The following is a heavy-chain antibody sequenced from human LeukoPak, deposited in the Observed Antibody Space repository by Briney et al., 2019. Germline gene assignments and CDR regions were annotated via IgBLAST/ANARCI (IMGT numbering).Heavy chain of an antibody. D-gene: IGHD3-10*01. CDR1: GFIFSNYA. Sequence: AGSLRLSGAASGFIFSNYAISWVRQAPGKGLEWVSSISGNGGNTYYADSAKGRFTISRDNSKNTLSLQMNSLRAEDTAVYYCAKDRNYYGSGRGEDYWGQGTLVTVSS. V-gene: IGHV3-23*01. CDR2: ISGNGGNT. J-gene: IGHJ4*02. CDR3: AKDRNYYGSGRGEDY.